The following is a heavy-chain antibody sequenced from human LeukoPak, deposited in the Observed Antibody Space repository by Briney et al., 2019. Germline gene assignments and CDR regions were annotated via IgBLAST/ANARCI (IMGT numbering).Heavy chain of an antibody. J-gene: IGHJ5*02. CDR3: AKDRVSSSWLNWFDP. CDR1: GFTFSSYA. D-gene: IGHD6-13*01. V-gene: IGHV3-23*01. Sequence: PGGPLNLSCAPSGFTFSSYARSWSRQPQGKGREWAPPISGSGGSTYYADSVKGRFTISRDNSKNTLYLQMNSLRAEDTAVYYCAKDRVSSSWLNWFDPWGQGTLVTVSS. CDR2: ISGSGGST.